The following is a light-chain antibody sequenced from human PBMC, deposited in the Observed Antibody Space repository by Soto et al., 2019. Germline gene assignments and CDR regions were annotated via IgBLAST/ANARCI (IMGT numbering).Light chain of an antibody. CDR2: DAS. V-gene: IGKV3-11*01. Sequence: EIVLTQSPATLSLSPGERATLSCRASQSVNNYLAWYQQRPGQAPRLLIYDASNRATGIPARFSGSGSGTEFTLTISRLEPEDFAVYYCQHLSKRPSSFGPGTKVEIK. J-gene: IGKJ3*01. CDR1: QSVNNY. CDR3: QHLSKRPSS.